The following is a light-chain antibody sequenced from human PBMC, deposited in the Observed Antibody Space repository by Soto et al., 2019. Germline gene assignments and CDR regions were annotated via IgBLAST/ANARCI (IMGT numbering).Light chain of an antibody. CDR3: QQYGNSPWT. Sequence: EIVITQSPGTLSLSPGERATLSCRASQSVSSRLAWYQQKPGQAPRLLIYSTSSRATGIPDRFSGSGSGTDFTLTISRLEPEDFAVYYCQQYGNSPWTFGQGTKVDIK. J-gene: IGKJ1*01. V-gene: IGKV3-20*01. CDR1: QSVSSR. CDR2: STS.